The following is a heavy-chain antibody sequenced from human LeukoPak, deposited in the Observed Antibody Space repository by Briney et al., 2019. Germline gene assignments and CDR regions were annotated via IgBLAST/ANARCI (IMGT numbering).Heavy chain of an antibody. J-gene: IGHJ4*02. CDR2: SYHTGST. CDR1: GDSISSYY. CDR3: ATGYSSTWYYFDY. V-gene: IGHV4-59*01. Sequence: SETLSLTSTVSGDSISSYYWSWIPQPPGKGLEWIGYSYHTGSTNYNPSLKSRVTISVDTSKNQFSLKLSSVTAGDTAVYYCATGYSSTWYYFDYWGQGTLVTVSS. D-gene: IGHD6-13*01.